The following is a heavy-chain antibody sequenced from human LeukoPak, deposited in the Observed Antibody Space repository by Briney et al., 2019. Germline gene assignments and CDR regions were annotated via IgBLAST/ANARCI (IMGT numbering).Heavy chain of an antibody. D-gene: IGHD5-24*01. CDR2: INPNSGGT. J-gene: IGHJ5*02. V-gene: IGHV1-2*02. CDR1: GYTFTDYY. Sequence: ASVKVSCKASGYTFTDYYMHWVRQAPGQGLEWMGWINPNSGGTNYAQKFQGRVTMTRDTSINTAYMELRRLRSDDTAVYYCARDISGPYNGWFDPWGQGTLVTVSS. CDR3: ARDISGPYNGWFDP.